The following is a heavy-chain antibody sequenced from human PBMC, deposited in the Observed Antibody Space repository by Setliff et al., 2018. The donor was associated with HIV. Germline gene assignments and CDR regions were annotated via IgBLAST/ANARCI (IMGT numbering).Heavy chain of an antibody. V-gene: IGHV4-39*02. Sequence: PSETLSLTCTVSAGSISSGSHYWAWIRQPPGKGLEWIGHMYYSGSTYYNPSLKSRVSISIDTSKNHFSLKLSSVTAADTAVYYCARLQHLIEAYYFDYWGQGTLVTVSS. J-gene: IGHJ4*02. CDR1: AGSISSGSHY. D-gene: IGHD2-8*01. CDR3: ARLQHLIEAYYFDY. CDR2: MYYSGST.